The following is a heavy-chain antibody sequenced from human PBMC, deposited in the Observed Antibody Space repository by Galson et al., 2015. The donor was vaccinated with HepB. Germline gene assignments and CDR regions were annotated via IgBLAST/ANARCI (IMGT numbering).Heavy chain of an antibody. D-gene: IGHD3-10*01. J-gene: IGHJ4*02. CDR2: FDPEDGET. CDR1: GYTLTELS. CDR3: ATVSLWFGAGDY. Sequence: SVKVSCKVSGYTLTELSMHWVRQAPGKGLEWMGGFDPEDGETIYAQKFQGRVTMTEDTSTDTAYMELSSLRSEDTAVYYCATVSLWFGAGDYWGQGTLVTVSS. V-gene: IGHV1-24*01.